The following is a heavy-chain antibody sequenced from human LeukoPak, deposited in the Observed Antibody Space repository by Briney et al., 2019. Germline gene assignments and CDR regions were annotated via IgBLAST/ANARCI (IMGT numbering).Heavy chain of an antibody. CDR2: IHYSGST. Sequence: SETLSLTCSVSGGSISSSPYYWGWIRQPPGKGLEWIGSIHYSGSTYYNPSLKSRVTISVDTSKNQFSLKLSSVTAADTAVYYCARDLYDSSGYLAYWGQGTLVTVSS. V-gene: IGHV4-39*07. CDR3: ARDLYDSSGYLAY. CDR1: GGSISSSPYY. J-gene: IGHJ4*02. D-gene: IGHD3-22*01.